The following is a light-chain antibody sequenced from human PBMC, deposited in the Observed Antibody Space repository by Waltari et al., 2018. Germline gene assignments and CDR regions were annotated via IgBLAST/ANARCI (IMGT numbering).Light chain of an antibody. J-gene: IGLJ1*01. CDR1: SSDVGGYNS. V-gene: IGLV2-14*03. CDR3: SSYTSNSTRV. CDR2: DVS. Sequence: QSALTQPASVSGSPGQSITISCTGTSSDVGGYNSVSWHQQHPVKAPKLIIYDVSNRPSGVSNRFSGSKSGNTASLTISGLQAEDEADYYCSSYTSNSTRVFGTGTKVTVL.